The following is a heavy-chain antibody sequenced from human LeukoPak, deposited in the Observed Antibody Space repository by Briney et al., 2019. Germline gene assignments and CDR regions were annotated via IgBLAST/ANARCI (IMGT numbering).Heavy chain of an antibody. D-gene: IGHD3-10*01. Sequence: SETLSLTCAVSGYSISSAYYWGWIRRPPGKGLEWIGSIYHSGSTDYNPSLKSRVTISMDTSKNQISLRLTSVTAADTAVYYCASYYASGVSAYNYYGMDVWGKGTTVTVSS. V-gene: IGHV4-38-2*01. CDR2: IYHSGST. CDR3: ASYYASGVSAYNYYGMDV. CDR1: GYSISSAYY. J-gene: IGHJ6*04.